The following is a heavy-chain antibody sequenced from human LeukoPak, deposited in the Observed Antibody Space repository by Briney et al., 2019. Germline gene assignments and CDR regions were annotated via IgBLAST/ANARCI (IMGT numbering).Heavy chain of an antibody. CDR1: GGTFSSYA. D-gene: IGHD3-22*01. Sequence: SVKVSCKASGGTFSSYAISWVRQAPGQGLEWMGRIIPILGIANYAQKFQGRVTITTDKSTSTAYMELSSLRSEDTAVYYCARDEGDSSGYPDYWGQGTLVTVSS. CDR2: IIPILGIA. J-gene: IGHJ4*02. V-gene: IGHV1-69*04. CDR3: ARDEGDSSGYPDY.